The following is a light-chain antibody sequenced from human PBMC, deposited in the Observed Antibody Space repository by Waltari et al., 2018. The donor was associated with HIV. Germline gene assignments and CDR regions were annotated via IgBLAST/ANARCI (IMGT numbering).Light chain of an antibody. CDR3: QAWDRSVV. Sequence: SYELTQPPSVSVSPGQTASITCSGDHLEAKFVCWYQQRPGQSPVLGMYKDTRRPSGIPERFSGSNSGNTATLTITGTQSMDEADYYCQAWDRSVVFGGGTKLTVL. V-gene: IGLV3-1*01. J-gene: IGLJ2*01. CDR1: HLEAKF. CDR2: KDT.